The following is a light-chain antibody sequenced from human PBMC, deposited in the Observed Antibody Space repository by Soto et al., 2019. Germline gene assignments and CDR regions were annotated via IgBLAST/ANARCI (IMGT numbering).Light chain of an antibody. CDR2: DAS. Sequence: EIVLTQSPGTLSLSRGERATLSCRASQSVSSSRLAWYRQKPGQAPRLLIYDASNRATGIPARFSGSGSATDFTLTISSLEPEDFAVYYCQQRSSWITFGQGTRLEIK. V-gene: IGKV3D-20*02. CDR1: QSVSSSR. J-gene: IGKJ5*01. CDR3: QQRSSWIT.